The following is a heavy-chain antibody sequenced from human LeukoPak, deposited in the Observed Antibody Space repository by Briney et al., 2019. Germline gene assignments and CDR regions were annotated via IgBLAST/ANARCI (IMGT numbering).Heavy chain of an antibody. V-gene: IGHV3-7*01. J-gene: IGHJ4*02. D-gene: IGHD4-17*01. Sequence: GGSLRLSCAASGSTSSSYWMSWVRQAPGKGLEWVADIKQDGSEKYYVDSVKGRFTISRDNAKNSLYLQMNSLRAEDTAVYYCARFQFMTTGTHDYWGQGTLVTVSS. CDR1: GSTSSSYW. CDR3: ARFQFMTTGTHDY. CDR2: IKQDGSEK.